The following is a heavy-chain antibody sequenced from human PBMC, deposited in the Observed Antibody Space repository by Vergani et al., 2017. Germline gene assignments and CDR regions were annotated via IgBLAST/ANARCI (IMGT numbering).Heavy chain of an antibody. D-gene: IGHD6-19*01. CDR1: GASIRSSNYY. Sequence: QLQLQESGPGLVTPPATLSLTCSVSGASIRSSNYYWGWIRQPPGKGLEWIASIYYSGSTYYNPSLKSRVTISVDTSKNQFSLTLSSVTAADTAVYFCARHSTVEWLVKLGWIDPWGQGILVTVSS. CDR2: IYYSGST. CDR3: ARHSTVEWLVKLGWIDP. J-gene: IGHJ5*02. V-gene: IGHV4-39*01.